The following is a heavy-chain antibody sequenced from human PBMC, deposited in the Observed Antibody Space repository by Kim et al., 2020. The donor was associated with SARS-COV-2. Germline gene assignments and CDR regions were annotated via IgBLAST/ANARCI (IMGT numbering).Heavy chain of an antibody. J-gene: IGHJ6*02. CDR2: IYYSGST. CDR1: GGSISSSSYY. V-gene: IGHV4-39*01. Sequence: SETLSLTCTVSGGSISSSSYYWGWIRQPPGKGLEWIGSIYYSGSTYYNPSLKSRVTISVDTSKNQFSLKLSSVTAADTAVYYCARHQYSSSWLWGMDVWGQGTTVTVSS. D-gene: IGHD6-13*01. CDR3: ARHQYSSSWLWGMDV.